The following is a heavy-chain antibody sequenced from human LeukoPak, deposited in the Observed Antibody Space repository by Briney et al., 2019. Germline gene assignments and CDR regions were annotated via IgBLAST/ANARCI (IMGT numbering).Heavy chain of an antibody. CDR3: AKSALKYSSSAGAFDI. CDR2: ISGSGGST. V-gene: IGHV3-23*01. J-gene: IGHJ3*02. CDR1: GFTFSSYA. Sequence: GGSLRLSCAASGFTFSSYAMSWVRQAPGKGLEWVSAISGSGGSTYYADSVKGRFTISRDNSKNTLYLQMNSLRAEDTAVYYCAKSALKYSSSAGAFDIWGQGTMVTVSS. D-gene: IGHD6-6*01.